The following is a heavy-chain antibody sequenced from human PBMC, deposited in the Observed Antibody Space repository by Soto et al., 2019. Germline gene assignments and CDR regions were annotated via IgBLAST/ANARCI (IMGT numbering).Heavy chain of an antibody. V-gene: IGHV6-1*01. CDR3: ARGRQVHYGDYVWKKSSRTYGMDV. CDR1: GDSVSSNSAA. CDR2: TYYRSKWYN. D-gene: IGHD4-17*01. Sequence: SQTLSLTCVISGDSVSSNSAAWNWIRQSPSRGLEWLGRTYYRSKWYNDYAVSVKSRITINPDTSKNQFSLKLSSVTAADTAVYYCARGRQVHYGDYVWKKSSRTYGMDVWGQGTTVTVSS. J-gene: IGHJ6*02.